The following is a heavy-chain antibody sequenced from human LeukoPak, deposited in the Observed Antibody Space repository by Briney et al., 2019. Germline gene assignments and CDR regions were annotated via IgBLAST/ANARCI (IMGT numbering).Heavy chain of an antibody. Sequence: ASVKVSCKASGGTFSSYAISWVRQAPGQGLEWMGGIIPIFGTANYAQKFQGRVTITTDESTSTAYMELSSLRSEDTAVYYCARVDYGGNGYYYYYMDVWGKGTTVTVSS. D-gene: IGHD4-23*01. CDR3: ARVDYGGNGYYYYYMDV. CDR2: IIPIFGTA. J-gene: IGHJ6*03. CDR1: GGTFSSYA. V-gene: IGHV1-69*05.